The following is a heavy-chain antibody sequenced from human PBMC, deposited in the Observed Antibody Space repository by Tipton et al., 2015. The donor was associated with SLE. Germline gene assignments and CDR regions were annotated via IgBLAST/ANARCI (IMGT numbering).Heavy chain of an antibody. CDR3: ARVGWLVHVDY. CDR1: GGSISSSSYY. D-gene: IGHD6-19*01. J-gene: IGHJ4*02. CDR2: IYHSGST. Sequence: TLSLTCTVSGGSISSSSYYWGWIRQPPGKGLEWIGSIYHSGSTYYNPSLKSRVTISIDTSKNQFSLKLSSVTAADTAVYYCARVGWLVHVDYWGQGTLVTVSS. V-gene: IGHV4-39*07.